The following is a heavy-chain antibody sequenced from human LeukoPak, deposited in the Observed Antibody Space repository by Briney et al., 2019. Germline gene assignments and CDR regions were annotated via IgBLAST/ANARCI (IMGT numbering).Heavy chain of an antibody. Sequence: GGSLRLPCAASGFTFSNYAMTWVRQAPGMGLEWVSSISGSGSSSYYADSVKGRFTVSRDNSKSTLHLQMTSLRAEDTAVYYCAKDFLYNVVDYWGQGTLVAVSS. CDR1: GFTFSNYA. CDR3: AKDFLYNVVDY. D-gene: IGHD3-10*01. J-gene: IGHJ4*02. CDR2: ISGSGSSS. V-gene: IGHV3-23*01.